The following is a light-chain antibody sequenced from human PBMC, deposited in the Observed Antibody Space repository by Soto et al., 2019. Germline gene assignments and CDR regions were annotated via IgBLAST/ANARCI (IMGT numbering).Light chain of an antibody. J-gene: IGKJ4*01. Sequence: QMTQSPPSLSASIRDTVTVTCRASHDIGSSLAWYQHKSGKSPRLLISDASTRQSGVPARFRGSGSGTDFTLAIDILRPEDTATYYCQKYDTAPLTFGGGTKVDIK. V-gene: IGKV1-27*01. CDR3: QKYDTAPLT. CDR2: DAS. CDR1: HDIGSS.